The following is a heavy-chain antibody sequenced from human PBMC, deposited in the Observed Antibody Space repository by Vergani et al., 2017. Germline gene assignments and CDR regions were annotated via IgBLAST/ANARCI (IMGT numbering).Heavy chain of an antibody. CDR1: GGTFSSYA. J-gene: IGHJ4*02. Sequence: QVQLVQSGAEVKKPGSSVKVSCKASGGTFSSYAISWVRQAPGQGLEWMGRMIPILGIANYAQKFQGRVTITADKSTSTAYMEMSSLRAEDTAVYYCAGDHGADGYAGGQREVDDYWGQGTLVTVSS. CDR2: MIPILGIA. V-gene: IGHV1-69*04. D-gene: IGHD5-24*01. CDR3: AGDHGADGYAGGQREVDDY.